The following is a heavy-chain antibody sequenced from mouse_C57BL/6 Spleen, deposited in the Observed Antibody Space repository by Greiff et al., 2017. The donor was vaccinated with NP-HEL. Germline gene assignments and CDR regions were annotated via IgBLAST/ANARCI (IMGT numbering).Heavy chain of an antibody. CDR3: ARCHYYGSSYVGYFDV. CDR2: IYPSDSET. J-gene: IGHJ1*03. CDR1: GYTFTSYW. Sequence: QVQLQQPGAELVRPGSSVKLSCKASGYTFTSYWMDWVKQRPGQGLEWIGNIYPSDSETHYNQKFKDKATLTVDKSSSTAYMQLSSLTSEDSAVYYCARCHYYGSSYVGYFDVWGTGTTVTVSS. D-gene: IGHD1-1*01. V-gene: IGHV1-61*01.